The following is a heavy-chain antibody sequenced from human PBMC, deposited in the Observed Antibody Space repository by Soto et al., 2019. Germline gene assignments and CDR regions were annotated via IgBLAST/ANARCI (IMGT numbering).Heavy chain of an antibody. D-gene: IGHD3-3*01. Sequence: GGSLRVACAASGFTFSSYSMNWVRQAPGKGLEWVSSISSSSSYIYYADSVKGRFTISRDNAKNSLYLQMNSLRAEDTAVYYCARNPYYDFWSGPFDYWGQGTLVTVSS. J-gene: IGHJ4*02. V-gene: IGHV3-21*01. CDR3: ARNPYYDFWSGPFDY. CDR2: ISSSSSYI. CDR1: GFTFSSYS.